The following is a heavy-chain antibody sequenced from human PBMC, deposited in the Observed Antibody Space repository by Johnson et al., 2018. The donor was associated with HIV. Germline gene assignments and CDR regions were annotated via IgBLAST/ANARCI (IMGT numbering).Heavy chain of an antibody. Sequence: QVQLVEPGGGVVQPGRSLRLSCAASGFTFSSYAMHWVRQAPGKGLEWVAGISYDGSNKYYADSVKGRFTISRDNSKNTLYLQMNSLRAEDTAVYYCATSTASDALDIWGQGTMVTVSS. J-gene: IGHJ3*02. D-gene: IGHD1-1*01. CDR2: ISYDGSNK. CDR1: GFTFSSYA. CDR3: ATSTASDALDI. V-gene: IGHV3-30*04.